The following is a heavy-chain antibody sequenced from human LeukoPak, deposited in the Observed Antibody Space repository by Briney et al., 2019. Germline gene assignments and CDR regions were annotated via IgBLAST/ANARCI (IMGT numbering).Heavy chain of an antibody. J-gene: IGHJ4*02. Sequence: GASVKVSCKASGYTFTGYYMHWVRQAPGQGLEYMGRINPISGGTVYAQKFQGRVTVTRDTSITTAYMELTRLTSDDTAVYYCARYCSSTSCYSDYWGQGTLVTVSS. CDR3: ARYCSSTSCYSDY. CDR2: INPISGGT. CDR1: GYTFTGYY. V-gene: IGHV1-2*06. D-gene: IGHD2-2*01.